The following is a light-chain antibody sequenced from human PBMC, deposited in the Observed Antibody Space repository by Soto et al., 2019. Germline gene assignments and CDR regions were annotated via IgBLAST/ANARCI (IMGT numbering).Light chain of an antibody. CDR3: QQRSNWPLT. J-gene: IGKJ4*01. Sequence: EIVLTQSPATLSLSPGERATLSCRASQSVSSYLAWYQQKPGQAPRLLIYDASNMATGIPTRFSGSGSGTDCTLTSSNLAPEDFAVYYCQQRSNWPLTFGGGTKVEIK. CDR1: QSVSSY. CDR2: DAS. V-gene: IGKV3-11*01.